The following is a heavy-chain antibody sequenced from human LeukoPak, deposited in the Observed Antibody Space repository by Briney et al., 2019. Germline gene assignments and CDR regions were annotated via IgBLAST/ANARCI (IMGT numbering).Heavy chain of an antibody. J-gene: IGHJ4*02. CDR3: ARDFRYCSGGTCYPGSFDY. Sequence: PSETLSLTCTVSGYSISSGYYWGWIRQPPGKGLEWIGSIYHSGSTYYNPSLKSRVTISVDTSKNQFSLKLSSVTAADTAVYYCARDFRYCSGGTCYPGSFDYWGQGTLVTVSS. CDR1: GYSISSGYY. D-gene: IGHD2-15*01. V-gene: IGHV4-38-2*02. CDR2: IYHSGST.